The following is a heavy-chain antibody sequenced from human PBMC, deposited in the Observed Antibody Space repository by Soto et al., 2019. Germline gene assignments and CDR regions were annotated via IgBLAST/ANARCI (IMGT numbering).Heavy chain of an antibody. J-gene: IGHJ6*02. Sequence: HPGGSLRLSCAASGFTFSNYAMNWVRQAPGQGLEWGSGINDSGDTTFYADSVKGRFTISRDNSKNKVYLRMNSLRAEDTAVYFCATLYSPFWSASSVWRQGPTVTVSS. CDR1: GFTFSNYA. CDR3: ATLYSPFWSASSV. V-gene: IGHV3-23*01. D-gene: IGHD3-3*01. CDR2: INDSGDTT.